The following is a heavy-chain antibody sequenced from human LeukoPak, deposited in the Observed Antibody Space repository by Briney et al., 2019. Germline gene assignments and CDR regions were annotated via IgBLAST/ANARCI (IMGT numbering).Heavy chain of an antibody. CDR2: ISAYNGNT. V-gene: IGHV1-18*01. D-gene: IGHD3-10*01. Sequence: GASVKVSCMASGYTFTSYGISWVRQAPGQGLEWMGWISAYNGNTNYAQKLQGRVTMTTDTSTSTAYMELRSLRSDDTAVYYCARGEEPLLWFGELSLPFAFDIWGQGTMVTVSS. CDR1: GYTFTSYG. J-gene: IGHJ3*02. CDR3: ARGEEPLLWFGELSLPFAFDI.